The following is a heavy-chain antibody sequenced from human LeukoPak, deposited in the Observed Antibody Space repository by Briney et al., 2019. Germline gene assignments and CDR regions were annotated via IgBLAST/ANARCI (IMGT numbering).Heavy chain of an antibody. Sequence: GRSLRLSCAASGFTFDDYAMHWVRQAPGKGLEWVSGISWNSGSIGYADSVKGRFTISRDNAKNSLYLQMNSLRAEDTALYYCVIAVASWFDPWGQGALVTVSS. J-gene: IGHJ5*02. V-gene: IGHV3-9*01. CDR2: ISWNSGSI. CDR3: VIAVASWFDP. CDR1: GFTFDDYA. D-gene: IGHD6-19*01.